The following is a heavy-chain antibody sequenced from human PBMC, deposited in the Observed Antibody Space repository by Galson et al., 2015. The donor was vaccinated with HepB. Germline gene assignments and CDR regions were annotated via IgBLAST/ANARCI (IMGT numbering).Heavy chain of an antibody. CDR2: INPSGGST. D-gene: IGHD5-18*01. CDR1: GYTFTSYY. V-gene: IGHV1-46*01. Sequence: SVKVSCKASGYTFTSYYMHWVRQAPGQGLEWMGIINPSGGSTSYAQKFQGRATMTSDTSTSTVYMELSSLRSEDTAVYYCARDQGYSYGPVGYDSYYMDVWGKGTTVTVSS. CDR3: ARDQGYSYGPVGYDSYYMDV. J-gene: IGHJ6*03.